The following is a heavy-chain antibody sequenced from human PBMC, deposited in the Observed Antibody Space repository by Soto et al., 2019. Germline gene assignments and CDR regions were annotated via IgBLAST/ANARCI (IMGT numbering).Heavy chain of an antibody. CDR1: GFTFSSYA. CDR2: ISYDGSNK. D-gene: IGHD3-22*01. Sequence: LRLSCAASGFTFSSYAMHWVRQAPGKGLEWVAVISYDGSNKHYADSVKGRFTTSRDNSKNTLYLHMNSLRVEDTAVYYCARYYYNSSGYYWGQGTLVTVSS. CDR3: ARYYYNSSGYY. J-gene: IGHJ4*02. V-gene: IGHV3-30-3*01.